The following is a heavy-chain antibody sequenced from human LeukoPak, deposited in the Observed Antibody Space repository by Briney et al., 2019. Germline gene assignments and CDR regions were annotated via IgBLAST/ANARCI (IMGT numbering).Heavy chain of an antibody. V-gene: IGHV1-2*02. J-gene: IGHJ6*02. Sequence: GSSVKVSCKASGGTFSSYAISWVRQAPGQGLEWMGGIIPNSGDTNYAQKFQGRVSMTRDTSINTAYMELSRLRSDDTSVYYCARTLPNYYYGMDVWGQGTTVTVSS. CDR2: IIPNSGDT. D-gene: IGHD1-26*01. CDR3: ARTLPNYYYGMDV. CDR1: GGTFSSYA.